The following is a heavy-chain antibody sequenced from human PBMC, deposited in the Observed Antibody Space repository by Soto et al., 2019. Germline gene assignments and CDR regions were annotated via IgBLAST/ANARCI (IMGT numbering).Heavy chain of an antibody. CDR2: INHSGST. CDR1: GGSFSGYY. V-gene: IGHV4-34*01. CDR3: ARAYGDLHNWFDP. D-gene: IGHD4-17*01. J-gene: IGHJ5*02. Sequence: QVQLQQWGAGLLKPSETLSLTCAVYGGSFSGYYWSWIRQPPGKGLEWIGEINHSGSTNYNPSLKSRVTISVDTSKNQFPLKLSSVTAADTAVYYCARAYGDLHNWFDPWGQGTLVTVSS.